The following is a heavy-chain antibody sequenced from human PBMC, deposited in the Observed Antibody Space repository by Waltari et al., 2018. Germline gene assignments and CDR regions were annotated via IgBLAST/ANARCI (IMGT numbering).Heavy chain of an antibody. Sequence: EVQLVESGGGLVQPGGSLRLSCAASGFTFSTFWMHWVRQVSGKGLMWVSRINSDGRATNYADSVRGRFTISRDNANNMVYLLMNSLRVEDTAMYYCARGWGGHVDFWGQGTLVTVSS. J-gene: IGHJ4*02. CDR3: ARGWGGHVDF. CDR2: INSDGRAT. CDR1: GFTFSTFW. D-gene: IGHD3-16*01. V-gene: IGHV3-74*02.